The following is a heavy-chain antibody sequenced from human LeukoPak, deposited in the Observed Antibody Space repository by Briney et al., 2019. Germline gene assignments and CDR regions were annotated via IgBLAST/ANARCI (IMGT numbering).Heavy chain of an antibody. CDR1: GGSISNYY. D-gene: IGHD3-22*01. CDR2: IYASGDT. CDR3: ARDANYYDGSGYYNFDC. J-gene: IGHJ4*02. V-gene: IGHV4-4*07. Sequence: SETLSLTCTISGGSISNYYWSWIRQPAGKGLEWIGRIYASGDTYYNPSLKSRVTMSGDASKNQFSVKMRSVIAADTAVYYCARDANYYDGSGYYNFDCWGQGTLVTLSS.